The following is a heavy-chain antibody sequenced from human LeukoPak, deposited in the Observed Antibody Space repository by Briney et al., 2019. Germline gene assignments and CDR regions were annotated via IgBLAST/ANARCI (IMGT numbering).Heavy chain of an antibody. D-gene: IGHD2-15*01. Sequence: ASVKVSCKASGYTFTSYGISWVRQAPGQGLEWMGWISVHNGNPNYAQKLQGRVTMTTDTSTSTAYMELRSLRSDDTAVYYCARDPLGYCSGGSGSRAAFDIWGQGTMVTVSS. J-gene: IGHJ3*02. CDR3: ARDPLGYCSGGSGSRAAFDI. CDR1: GYTFTSYG. V-gene: IGHV1-18*01. CDR2: ISVHNGNP.